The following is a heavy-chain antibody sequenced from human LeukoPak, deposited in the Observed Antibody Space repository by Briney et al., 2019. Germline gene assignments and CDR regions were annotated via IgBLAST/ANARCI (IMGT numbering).Heavy chain of an antibody. V-gene: IGHV4-59*01. CDR2: VYYSGDT. CDR1: GGSFSGYY. Sequence: SETLSLTCAVYGGSFSGYYWSWIRQPPGKGLEWIGYVYYSGDTNYNPSLKGRVTISVDTSNNQFSLKLSSVTAADTAVYYCARDTGFCSGGSCYHNYFDYWGQGTLVTVSS. J-gene: IGHJ4*02. D-gene: IGHD2-15*01. CDR3: ARDTGFCSGGSCYHNYFDY.